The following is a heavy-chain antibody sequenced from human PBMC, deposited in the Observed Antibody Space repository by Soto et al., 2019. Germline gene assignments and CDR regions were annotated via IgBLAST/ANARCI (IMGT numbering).Heavy chain of an antibody. CDR2: ISYDGSNK. V-gene: IGHV3-30*18. Sequence: GGPMRLSCTASGFTFSSYGMHWISQETGKELEWVAVISYDGSNKYYADSVKGRFTISRDNSKNTLYLQMNSLRAEDTAVYYCANGLLLIEFWSTGPAGWFDPWGQGTLVTVSS. CDR1: GFTFSSYG. CDR3: ANGLLLIEFWSTGPAGWFDP. D-gene: IGHD3-3*01. J-gene: IGHJ5*02.